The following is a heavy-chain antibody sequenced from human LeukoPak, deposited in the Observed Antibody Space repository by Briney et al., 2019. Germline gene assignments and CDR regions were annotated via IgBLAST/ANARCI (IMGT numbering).Heavy chain of an antibody. CDR1: GGSISSYY. CDR3: VRITQGTIDY. V-gene: IGHV4-59*01. CDR2: ISYSGST. D-gene: IGHD3-10*01. J-gene: IGHJ4*02. Sequence: SETLSHTCTVSGGSISSYYWGWIRLPPGKGLEWIGYISYSGSTTYIPSLKSRVTILVDTSKNQFSLKLSSVTAADTAVYYCVRITQGTIDYWGRGTLVTVSS.